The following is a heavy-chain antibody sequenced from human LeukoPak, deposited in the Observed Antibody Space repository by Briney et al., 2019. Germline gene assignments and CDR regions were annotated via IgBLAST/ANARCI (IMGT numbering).Heavy chain of an antibody. J-gene: IGHJ4*02. CDR2: ISGSGGGT. CDR1: GITLSNYG. D-gene: IGHD3-9*01. V-gene: IGHV3-23*01. CDR3: AKRGVVIRVILIGFHKEAYYFDS. Sequence: GGSLRLSCAVSGITLSNYGMSWVRQAPGKGLEWVAGISGSGGGTNYADSVKGRFTISRDNSKNTLYLQMNSLRAEDTAVYFCAKRGVVIRVILIGFHKEAYYFDSWGQGALVTVSS.